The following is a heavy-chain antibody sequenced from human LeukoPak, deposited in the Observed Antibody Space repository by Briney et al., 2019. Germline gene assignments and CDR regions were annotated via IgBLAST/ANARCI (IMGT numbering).Heavy chain of an antibody. J-gene: IGHJ4*02. CDR1: GFTFSGSP. CDR2: IRSKADNYAT. D-gene: IGHD2-15*01. V-gene: IGHV3-73*01. Sequence: PGGSLRLSCAASGFTFSGSPILWVRQASGKGLEWVGRIRSKADNYATAYAASVQGRCTISRDDSKNTAYLQLNSLKTEDTAVYYCAIWSFGSAGFDYWGQGTLVTVSS. CDR3: AIWSFGSAGFDY.